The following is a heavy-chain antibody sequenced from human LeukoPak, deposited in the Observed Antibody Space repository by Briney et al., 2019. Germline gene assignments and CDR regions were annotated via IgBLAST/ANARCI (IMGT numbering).Heavy chain of an antibody. CDR3: VRLYYYDSSGSRGFDY. CDR2: INPNSGGT. J-gene: IGHJ4*02. V-gene: IGHV1-2*02. D-gene: IGHD3-22*01. CDR1: GYTFTGYY. Sequence: ASVKVSCKASGYTFTGYYMHWVRQAPGQELEWMGWINPNSGGTNYAQKFQGRVTMTRDTSISTAYMELSRLRSDDTAVYYCVRLYYYDSSGSRGFDYWGQGTLVTVSS.